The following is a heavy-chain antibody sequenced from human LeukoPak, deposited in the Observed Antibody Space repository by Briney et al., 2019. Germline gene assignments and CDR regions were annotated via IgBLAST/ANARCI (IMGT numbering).Heavy chain of an antibody. CDR2: IWYDGSNK. D-gene: IGHD6-13*01. CDR1: GFTFSRYG. V-gene: IGHV3-33*01. J-gene: IGHJ6*02. CDR3: ARDCTPTYSSSWYTYYYYGMDV. Sequence: GALGLSCAASGFTFSRYGMHWVRQAPGKGPEWVAVIWYDGSNKYYADSVKGRFTISRDNSKNTLYLQMNSLRAEDTAVYYCARDCTPTYSSSWYTYYYYGMDVWGQGTTVTVSS.